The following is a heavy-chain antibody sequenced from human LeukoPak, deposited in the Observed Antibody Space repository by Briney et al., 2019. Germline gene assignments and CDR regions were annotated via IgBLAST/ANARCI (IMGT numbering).Heavy chain of an antibody. CDR3: ARGHVAGSDRHWDY. J-gene: IGHJ4*02. D-gene: IGHD6-19*01. CDR2: IISDGSSI. Sequence: GGSLRLSCATSDFSFSSRWMHWVRQAPGKGLVWVSRIISDGSSISYADSVKGRFTIPRDNAKNTVYLQMNSLRAEDTAVYYCARGHVAGSDRHWDYWGQGALVTVSS. V-gene: IGHV3-74*01. CDR1: DFSFSSRW.